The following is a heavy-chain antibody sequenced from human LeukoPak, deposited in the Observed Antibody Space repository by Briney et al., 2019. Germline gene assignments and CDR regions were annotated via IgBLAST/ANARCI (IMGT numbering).Heavy chain of an antibody. Sequence: SETLSLTCTVSGGSISSYYWSWIRQPAGKGLEWIGRIYTSGSTNYNPSLKSRVTMSVDTSKNQFSLKLSSVTAADTAVYYCARSGVSYRLTLFDYWGQGTLVTVSS. D-gene: IGHD3-16*02. CDR1: GGSISSYY. J-gene: IGHJ4*02. V-gene: IGHV4-4*07. CDR3: ARSGVSYRLTLFDY. CDR2: IYTSGST.